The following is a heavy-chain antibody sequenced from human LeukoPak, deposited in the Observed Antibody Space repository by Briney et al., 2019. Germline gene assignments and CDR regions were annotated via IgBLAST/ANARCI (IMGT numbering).Heavy chain of an antibody. D-gene: IGHD3-22*01. V-gene: IGHV3-30*18. J-gene: IGHJ4*02. CDR3: AKDRRSSGSYFDY. Sequence: GGSLRLSCAASGFTFSSYGMHWVRQAPGKGLEWVAVISYDGSNKYYADSVKGRFTISRDNSKNTLYLQMNSLRAEDTAVYYCAKDRRSSGSYFDYWGQGTLVTVSP. CDR1: GFTFSSYG. CDR2: ISYDGSNK.